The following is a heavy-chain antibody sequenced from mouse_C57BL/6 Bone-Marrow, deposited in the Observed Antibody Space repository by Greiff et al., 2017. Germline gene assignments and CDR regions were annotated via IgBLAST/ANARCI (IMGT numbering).Heavy chain of an antibody. J-gene: IGHJ3*01. D-gene: IGHD2-2*01. CDR1: GFSLTSYG. CDR3: AKGDGYDGAEFAY. V-gene: IGHV2-6*03. CDR2: IWSDGST. Sequence: VKLMESGPGLVAPSQSLSITCTVSGFSLTSYGVHWVRQPPGKGLEWLVAIWSDGSTTYNSALKSRLSISKDNSKSQVFLKMNRHQADDTAMYYCAKGDGYDGAEFAYWGQGTLVTVSA.